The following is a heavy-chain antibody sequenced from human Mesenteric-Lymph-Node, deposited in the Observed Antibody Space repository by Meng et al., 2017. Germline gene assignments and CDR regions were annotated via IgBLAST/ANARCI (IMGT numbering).Heavy chain of an antibody. J-gene: IGHJ2*01. Sequence: GPVQESGPGRGKPSQTRFLTCTVSGGSISSGDYYWSWIRQPPGKGLEWVSLVNGAGDLTFYADSVKGRLTVSRDNSKNTVYLQMNSLRAEDTAVYYCAKHLVRGTWNFDFWGRGTLVTVSS. D-gene: IGHD3-10*01. CDR1: GGSISSGDYY. CDR3: AKHLVRGTWNFDF. CDR2: VNGAGDLT. V-gene: IGHV3-23*01.